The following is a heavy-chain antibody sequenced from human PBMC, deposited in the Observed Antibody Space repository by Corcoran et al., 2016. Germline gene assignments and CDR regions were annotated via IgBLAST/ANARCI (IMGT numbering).Heavy chain of an antibody. Sequence: VQLVQSGAEVKKPGASVKVFCKASGYTFTSYYIHWVRQAPGQGLEWMGIINPSGGSTSYAQKFQGRVTMTRDTSTSTVYKELSSLRSEDTAVYYCARGIAAADEGGWFDPWGQGTLVTVSS. CDR3: ARGIAAADEGGWFDP. D-gene: IGHD6-13*01. CDR2: INPSGGST. V-gene: IGHV1-46*01. CDR1: GYTFTSYY. J-gene: IGHJ5*02.